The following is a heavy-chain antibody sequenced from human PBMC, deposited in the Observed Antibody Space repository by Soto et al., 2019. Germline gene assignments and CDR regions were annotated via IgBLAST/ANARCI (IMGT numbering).Heavy chain of an antibody. CDR3: ANARCSGGTCYVPDY. Sequence: GGSLRLSCAASGFTFSSYTMSWVRQAPGKGLEWVSSISASGGSPNYADSVQGRFTISRDNPRSTLYLQMNSLRAEDTASYYCANARCSGGTCYVPDYWGQGALVTVSS. V-gene: IGHV3-23*01. J-gene: IGHJ4*02. CDR2: ISASGGSP. CDR1: GFTFSSYT. D-gene: IGHD2-15*01.